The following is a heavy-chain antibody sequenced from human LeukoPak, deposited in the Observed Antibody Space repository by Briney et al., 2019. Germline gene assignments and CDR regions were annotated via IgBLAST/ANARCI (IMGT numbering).Heavy chain of an antibody. D-gene: IGHD1-7*01. CDR2: IGGSGGDT. Sequence: PGGSLRLSCVVSGFTFSNYAMTWVRQAPGKGLEWVSSIGGSGGDTHYADSVKGRFTISRDNFKNTLYLQMNSLRAEDTALYYCADWNYVHYWGQGTLVTVSS. J-gene: IGHJ4*02. CDR1: GFTFSNYA. CDR3: ADWNYVHY. V-gene: IGHV3-23*01.